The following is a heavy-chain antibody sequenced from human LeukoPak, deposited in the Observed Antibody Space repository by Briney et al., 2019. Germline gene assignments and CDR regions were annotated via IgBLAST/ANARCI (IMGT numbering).Heavy chain of an antibody. CDR1: GFTFSSYG. CDR2: ISYDGSNK. J-gene: IGHJ4*02. Sequence: PGRSLRLSCAASGFTFSSYGMHWVRQAPGKGLEWVAVISYDGSNKYYADSVKGRFTISRDNSKNTLYLQMNSLRVEDTAVYYCARDLAWGAFDYWGQGTLVTVSS. V-gene: IGHV3-30*03. CDR3: ARDLAWGAFDY. D-gene: IGHD7-27*01.